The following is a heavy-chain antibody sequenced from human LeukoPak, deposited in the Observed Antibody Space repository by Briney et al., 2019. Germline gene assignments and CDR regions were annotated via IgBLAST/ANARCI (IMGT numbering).Heavy chain of an antibody. CDR1: GGSISSSSYY. CDR2: IYYSGTS. D-gene: IGHD6-13*01. V-gene: IGHV4-39*02. J-gene: IGHJ5*02. Sequence: SETLSLTCTVSGGSISSSSYYWGWIRQPPGKGLEWIGSIYYSGTSSYNPSLKSRLTISVDTSKNQFSLRLHSVTAADTAVYYCARDSSSSWYNWFDPWGQGTLVTVSS. CDR3: ARDSSSSWYNWFDP.